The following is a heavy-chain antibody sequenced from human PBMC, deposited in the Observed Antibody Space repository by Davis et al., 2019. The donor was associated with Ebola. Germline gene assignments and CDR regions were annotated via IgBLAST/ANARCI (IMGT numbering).Heavy chain of an antibody. CDR1: GYTFTGYY. V-gene: IGHV1-2*02. D-gene: IGHD7-27*01. Sequence: AASVNVSCKASGYTFTGYYMHWVRQAPGQGLEWMGWINPNSGNTNYAQKFQGRVTMTRDTSITTAYMELSRLRSDDTAVYYCARDGSTSDQKSGELDYWGQGPLVTVSS. CDR2: INPNSGNT. CDR3: ARDGSTSDQKSGELDY. J-gene: IGHJ4*02.